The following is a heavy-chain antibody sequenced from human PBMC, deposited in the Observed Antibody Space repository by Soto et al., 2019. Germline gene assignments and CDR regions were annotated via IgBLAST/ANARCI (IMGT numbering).Heavy chain of an antibody. D-gene: IGHD4-17*01. J-gene: IGHJ2*01. V-gene: IGHV3-21*01. CDR2: ISSSSSYI. Sequence: PGVSLRLSCAASGFTFSSYSMNWVRQAPGKGLEWVSSISSSSSYIYYADSVKGRFTISRDNAKNSLYLQMNSLRAEDTAVYYCARDEPGDYGDHVGYFDLWGRGTLVTVSS. CDR1: GFTFSSYS. CDR3: ARDEPGDYGDHVGYFDL.